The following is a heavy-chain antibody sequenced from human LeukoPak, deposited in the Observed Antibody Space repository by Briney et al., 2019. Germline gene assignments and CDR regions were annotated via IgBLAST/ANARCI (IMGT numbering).Heavy chain of an antibody. CDR2: ISYDGSNK. V-gene: IGHV3-30-3*01. Sequence: GSLRLSCAASGFTFSSYAMHWVRQAPGKGLEWVAVISYDGSNKYYADSVKGRFTISRDNSKNTLYLQMNSLRAEDTAVYYCARSRVTDRYYYYYYGMDVWGQGTTVTVSS. J-gene: IGHJ6*02. CDR3: ARSRVTDRYYYYYYGMDV. D-gene: IGHD1-14*01. CDR1: GFTFSSYA.